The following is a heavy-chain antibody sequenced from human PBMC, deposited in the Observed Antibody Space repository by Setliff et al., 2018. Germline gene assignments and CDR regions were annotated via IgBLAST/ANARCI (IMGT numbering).Heavy chain of an antibody. J-gene: IGHJ3*02. CDR3: ARDPRYSSSWYSFDI. D-gene: IGHD6-13*01. Sequence: PSETLSLTCAVYGGSFSGYYWSWIRQPPGKGLEWIGEINHSGSTNYNPSLKSRVTISVDTSKNQFSLKLSSVTAADTAVYYCARDPRYSSSWYSFDIWGQGTMVTVSS. CDR2: INHSGST. CDR1: GGSFSGYY. V-gene: IGHV4-34*01.